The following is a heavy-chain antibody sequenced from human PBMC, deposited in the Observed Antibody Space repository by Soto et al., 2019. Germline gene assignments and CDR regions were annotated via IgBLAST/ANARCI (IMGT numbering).Heavy chain of an antibody. Sequence: ASVKVSCKASGYTFTSYYMHWVRQAPGQGLEWMGIINPSGGSTSYAQKFQGRVTMTRDTSTSTVYMELSSLRSEYTAVYYCARMAAAGGFTLGNWFDPWGQGTLVTVSS. V-gene: IGHV1-46*01. CDR2: INPSGGST. CDR3: ARMAAAGGFTLGNWFDP. CDR1: GYTFTSYY. J-gene: IGHJ5*02. D-gene: IGHD6-13*01.